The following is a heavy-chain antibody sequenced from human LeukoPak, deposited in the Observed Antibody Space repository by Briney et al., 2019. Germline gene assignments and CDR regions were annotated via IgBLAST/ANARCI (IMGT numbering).Heavy chain of an antibody. V-gene: IGHV4-39*01. J-gene: IGHJ4*02. CDR2: IYYNGTT. D-gene: IGHD3-10*01. CDR3: ARMGNSGSYDN. CDR1: GASVNSSRHY. Sequence: SETLSLTCPVSGASVNSSRHYWGWIRQPPGKGLGWIASIYYNGTTYYNPSLKSRVTISVDMSKNQFSLKLSSVTAADTALYYCARMGNSGSYDNWGQGSLVTVSS.